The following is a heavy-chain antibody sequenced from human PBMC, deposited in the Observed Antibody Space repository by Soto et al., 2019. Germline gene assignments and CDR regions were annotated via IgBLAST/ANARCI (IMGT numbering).Heavy chain of an antibody. J-gene: IGHJ5*02. CDR2: INHSGST. Sequence: SETLSLTWAVYGGSFSGYYWIWIRQPPGKGLEWIGEINHSGSTNYNPSLKSRVTISVDTSKNQFSLKLSSVTAADTAVYYCARKVLRFLEWLSRVNWFDPWGQGTLVTVSS. V-gene: IGHV4-34*01. CDR1: GGSFSGYY. D-gene: IGHD3-3*01. CDR3: ARKVLRFLEWLSRVNWFDP.